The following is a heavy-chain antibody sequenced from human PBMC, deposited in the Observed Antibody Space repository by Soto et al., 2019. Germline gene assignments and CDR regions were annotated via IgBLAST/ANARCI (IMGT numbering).Heavy chain of an antibody. Sequence: ASVKVSCKASGYTFTSYAMHWVRQAPGQRLEWMGWINAGNGNTKYSRKFQGRVTITRDTSASTAYMELSSLRSEDTAVYYCARALVPDYYYYYMDVWGKGTTVTV. V-gene: IGHV1-3*01. J-gene: IGHJ6*03. D-gene: IGHD2-2*01. CDR2: INAGNGNT. CDR1: GYTFTSYA. CDR3: ARALVPDYYYYYMDV.